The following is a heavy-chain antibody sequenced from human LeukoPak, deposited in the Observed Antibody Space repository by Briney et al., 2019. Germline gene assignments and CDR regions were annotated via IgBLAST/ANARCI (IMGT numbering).Heavy chain of an antibody. J-gene: IGHJ4*02. D-gene: IGHD4/OR15-4a*01. CDR2: ISAYNGNT. CDR3: ALTMAGSSRYSY. V-gene: IGHV1-18*04. CDR1: GYSFTGYY. Sequence: ASVKVSCKTSGYSFTGYYIHWVRQAPGQGLEWMGWISAYNGNTNYAQKLLGRVTMTTDTSTSTAYMELRSLRSEDTAVYYCALTMAGSSRYSYWGQGTLVTVSS.